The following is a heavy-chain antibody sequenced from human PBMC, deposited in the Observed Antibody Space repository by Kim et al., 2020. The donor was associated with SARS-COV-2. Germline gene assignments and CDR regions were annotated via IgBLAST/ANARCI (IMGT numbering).Heavy chain of an antibody. V-gene: IGHV1-69*04. J-gene: IGHJ4*02. D-gene: IGHD5-18*01. CDR3: ARVNLRDTAMVTDY. Sequence: AQKFQGRVTITADKSTSTAYMELSSLRSEDTAVYYCARVNLRDTAMVTDYWGQGTLVTVSS.